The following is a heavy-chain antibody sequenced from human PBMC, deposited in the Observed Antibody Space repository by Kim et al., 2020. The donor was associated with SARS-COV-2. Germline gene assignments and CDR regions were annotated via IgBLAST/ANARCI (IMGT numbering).Heavy chain of an antibody. CDR1: GGSISSSNW. J-gene: IGHJ3*02. V-gene: IGHV4-4*02. D-gene: IGHD1-26*01. CDR2: IYHSGST. CDR3: ARENPIVGAHAVHAFDI. Sequence: SETLSLTCAVSGGSISSSNWWSWVRQPPGKGLEWIGEIYHSGSTNYNPSLKSRVTISVDKSKNQFSLKLSSVTAADTAVYYCARENPIVGAHAVHAFDIWGQRTMVTVSS.